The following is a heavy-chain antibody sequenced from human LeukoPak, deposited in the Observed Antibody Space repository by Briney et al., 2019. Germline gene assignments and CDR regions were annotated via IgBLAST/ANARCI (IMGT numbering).Heavy chain of an antibody. D-gene: IGHD3-22*01. CDR3: ARAGDSSDYGDY. CDR1: GGSFSGYY. Sequence: SETLSPTCAVYGGSFSGYYWSWIRQPPGKGLEWIGEINHSGSTNYNPSLKSRGTISVDTSKNQFSLKLSSVTAADTAVYYCARAGDSSDYGDYWSQGTLVTVSS. J-gene: IGHJ4*02. CDR2: INHSGST. V-gene: IGHV4-34*01.